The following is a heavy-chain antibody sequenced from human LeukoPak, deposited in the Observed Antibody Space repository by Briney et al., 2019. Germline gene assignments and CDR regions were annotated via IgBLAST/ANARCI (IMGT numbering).Heavy chain of an antibody. CDR3: ARTYYDFWSGQGFDP. Sequence: PSDTLSLTCTVSVDSISSYYWSWIRQPPGKGLECIGHNYYSGSTNYNPSLKSQVTISVDTSKNQFSLKLSSVTAADTAVYYCARTYYDFWSGQGFDPWGQGTLVTVSS. J-gene: IGHJ5*02. D-gene: IGHD3-3*01. V-gene: IGHV4-59*07. CDR1: VDSISSYY. CDR2: NYYSGST.